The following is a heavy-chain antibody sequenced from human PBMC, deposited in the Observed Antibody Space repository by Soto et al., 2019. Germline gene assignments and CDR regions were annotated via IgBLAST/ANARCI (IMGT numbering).Heavy chain of an antibody. CDR3: AHSRCGGDCLQSYPSHYYYGMDV. D-gene: IGHD2-21*02. CDR1: GFSLSTRGVG. V-gene: IGHV2-5*02. J-gene: IGHJ6*02. CDR2: IYWDNDK. Sequence: QITLKESGPTLMKPTQTLTLTCTFSGFSLSTRGVGVGWIRQPPGKALEWLALIYWDNDKRYSPSLRNRLTITKDTSKNQVVLTMTKMDPVDTATYYCAHSRCGGDCLQSYPSHYYYGMDVWGQGTTVTVSS.